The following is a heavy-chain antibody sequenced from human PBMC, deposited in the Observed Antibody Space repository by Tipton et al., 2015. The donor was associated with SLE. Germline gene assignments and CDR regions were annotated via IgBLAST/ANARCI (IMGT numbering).Heavy chain of an antibody. D-gene: IGHD3-10*01. CDR2: IYYSGST. J-gene: IGHJ6*03. CDR3: ARAGYYYYYMDV. Sequence: TLSLTCTVSGGSISSGGYYWSWIRQHPGKGLEWIGYIYYSGSTYYNPSLKSRVTISVDTSKNQFSLKLSSVTAADTAVYYCARAGYYYYYMDVWGKGTTVTVSS. CDR1: GGSISSGGYY. V-gene: IGHV4-31*03.